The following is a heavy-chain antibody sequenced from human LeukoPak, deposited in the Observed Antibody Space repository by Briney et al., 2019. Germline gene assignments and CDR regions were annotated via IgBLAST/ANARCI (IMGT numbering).Heavy chain of an antibody. Sequence: GGSLRLSCAASGFTFSSYAMSWVRQAPGKGLEWVSAISGSGGSTYYADSVEGRFTISRDNSKNTLYLQMNSLRAEDTAVYYCAKDQGSGSYGGYYFDYWGQGTLVTVSS. CDR3: AKDQGSGSYGGYYFDY. CDR1: GFTFSSYA. V-gene: IGHV3-23*01. CDR2: ISGSGGST. D-gene: IGHD1-26*01. J-gene: IGHJ4*02.